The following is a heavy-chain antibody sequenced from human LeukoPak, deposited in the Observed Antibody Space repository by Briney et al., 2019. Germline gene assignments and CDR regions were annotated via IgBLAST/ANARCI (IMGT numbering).Heavy chain of an antibody. CDR3: ARPNITSYYDSRGYDAFDV. CDR2: TYPGNSNT. J-gene: IGHJ3*01. V-gene: IGHV5-51*01. D-gene: IGHD3-22*01. Sequence: GESLKISCKGSGYSFTNYWIGWVRQMPGKGLEWMGVTYPGNSNTGYSPSFQGQVTISADKSISTAYLEWSSLKASDTAMYYCARPNITSYYDSRGYDAFDVWGQGTMVTVSS. CDR1: GYSFTNYW.